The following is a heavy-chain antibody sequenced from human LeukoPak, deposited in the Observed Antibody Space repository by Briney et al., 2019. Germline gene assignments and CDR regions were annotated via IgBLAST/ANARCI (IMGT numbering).Heavy chain of an antibody. CDR3: ARGLYCSSTSCYDFDY. J-gene: IGHJ4*02. D-gene: IGHD2-2*01. V-gene: IGHV4-30-2*01. CDR2: IYHSGST. CDR1: GGSISSGGYS. Sequence: SQTLSLTCAVSGGSISSGGYSWSWIQQPPGKGLEWIGYIYHSGSTYYNPSLKSRVSISLDRSKNQFSLKLRSVTAADTAVYYCARGLYCSSTSCYDFDYWGQGTLVTVSS.